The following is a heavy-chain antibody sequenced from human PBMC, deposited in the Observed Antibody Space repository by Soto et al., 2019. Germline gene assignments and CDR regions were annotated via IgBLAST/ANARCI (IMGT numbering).Heavy chain of an antibody. CDR2: ISGSGGST. CDR1: GFTFSSYA. CDR3: AKGPSHPHYDWILTTGFDP. D-gene: IGHD3-16*01. V-gene: IGHV3-23*01. Sequence: GGSLRLSCAASGFTFSSYAMSWVRQAPGKGLEWVSAISGSGGSTYYADSVKGRFTISRDNSKNTLYLQMNSLRAEDTAVYYCAKGPSHPHYDWILTTGFDPWGQGTLVTVSS. J-gene: IGHJ5*02.